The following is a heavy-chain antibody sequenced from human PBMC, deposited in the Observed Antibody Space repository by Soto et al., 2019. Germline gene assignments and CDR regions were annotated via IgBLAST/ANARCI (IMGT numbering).Heavy chain of an antibody. V-gene: IGHV1-3*05. CDR1: GYTFTSYA. J-gene: IGHJ4*01. CDR2: INPGNGNT. CDR3: ATDRGITIDY. Sequence: QVQLVQSGAEEKKPGASVKVSCKASGYTFTSYAMHWVRQAPGQRLEWMGWINPGNGNTKYSQKFQGRVTITRDTSASTAYMELSSLRSEDTAVYYCATDRGITIDYWGQRTPVTVSS. D-gene: IGHD3-10*01.